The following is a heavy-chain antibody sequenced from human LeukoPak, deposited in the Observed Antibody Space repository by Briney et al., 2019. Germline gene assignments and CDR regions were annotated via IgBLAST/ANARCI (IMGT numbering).Heavy chain of an antibody. Sequence: PGESLRLSCAASGLTFSSYWMTWVRQTPGKGLEWVDNIKLDGTEKYYVDSVKGRFTISRDNAKNSLDLQMNSLRVEDTAVYYCARDLGLSGYDLLDYWGRETMVTVSS. CDR3: ARDLGLSGYDLLDY. D-gene: IGHD5-12*01. J-gene: IGHJ4*02. CDR2: IKLDGTEK. V-gene: IGHV3-7*01. CDR1: GLTFSSYW.